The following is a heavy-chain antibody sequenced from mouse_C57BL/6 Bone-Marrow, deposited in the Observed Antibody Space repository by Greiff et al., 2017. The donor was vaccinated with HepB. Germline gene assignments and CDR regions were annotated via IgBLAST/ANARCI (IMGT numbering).Heavy chain of an antibody. CDR1: GYSITSDY. J-gene: IGHJ1*03. V-gene: IGHV3-8*01. D-gene: IGHD1-1*01. CDR2: ISYSGST. Sequence: EVQLVESGPGLAKPSQTLSLTCSVTGYSITSDYWNWIRKFPGNKLEYMGYISYSGSTYYNPSLKSRISITRDTSKNQYYLQLNSVTTEYTATYYCARFFTDYYGSSSYWYFDVWGTGTTVTVSS. CDR3: ARFFTDYYGSSSYWYFDV.